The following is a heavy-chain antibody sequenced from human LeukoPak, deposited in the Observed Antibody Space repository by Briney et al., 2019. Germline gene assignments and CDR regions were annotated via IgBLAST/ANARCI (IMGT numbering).Heavy chain of an antibody. CDR3: ARLTGYSSGWYG. Sequence: NPSETLSLTCTVSGGSISSSSYYWGWIRQSPGKGLEWIGEINHSGSTNYNPSLKSRVTISVDTSKNQFSLKLSSVTAADTAVYYCARLTGYSSGWYGWGQGTLVTVSS. CDR1: GGSISSSSYY. J-gene: IGHJ4*02. V-gene: IGHV4-39*07. CDR2: INHSGST. D-gene: IGHD6-19*01.